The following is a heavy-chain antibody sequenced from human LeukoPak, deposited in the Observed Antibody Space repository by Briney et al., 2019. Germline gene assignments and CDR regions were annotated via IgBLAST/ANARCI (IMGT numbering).Heavy chain of an antibody. CDR2: ISGSGTTT. CDR1: GFPFSTYE. Sequence: GGSLTLSCAASGFPFSTYETKWVRQAPGKGLEWVSYISGSGTTTYYADSVKGRFTISRDNAKNSLYLQMNSLRAEDTAVYYCARVGAYAAVNWWGQGTLVSVSS. J-gene: IGHJ4*02. CDR3: ARVGAYAAVNW. D-gene: IGHD2-2*01. V-gene: IGHV3-48*03.